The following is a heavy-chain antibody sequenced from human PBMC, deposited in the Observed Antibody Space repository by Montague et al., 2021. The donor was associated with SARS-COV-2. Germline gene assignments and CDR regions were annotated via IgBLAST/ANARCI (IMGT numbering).Heavy chain of an antibody. D-gene: IGHD2-15*01. CDR3: ARGGGYYSYGMDV. CDR2: IYSGGST. J-gene: IGHJ6*02. CDR1: GFTVSSNY. Sequence: SWSLSCAASGFTVSSNYMSWVRQAPGKGLQWVSVIYSGGSTYSADSVKGRFTVSRDNSKNTLILQMNSLRAEATAVYYCARGGGYYSYGMDVWGQGTTVTVSS. V-gene: IGHV3-53*01.